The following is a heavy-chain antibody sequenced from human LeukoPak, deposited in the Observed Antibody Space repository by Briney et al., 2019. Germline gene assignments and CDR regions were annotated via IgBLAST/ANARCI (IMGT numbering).Heavy chain of an antibody. V-gene: IGHV3-48*01. J-gene: IGHJ4*02. Sequence: GGSLRLSCVASGFTFSSYRMNWVRQAPGKGLEWVSYISSSSKTIYYADPVKGRFTVSRDNAKNSLYLQMNSLRAEDTAVYYCARGLFPPSSNWYWAYWGQGTLVTVSS. CDR1: GFTFSSYR. CDR2: ISSSSKTI. CDR3: ARGLFPPSSNWYWAY. D-gene: IGHD6-13*01.